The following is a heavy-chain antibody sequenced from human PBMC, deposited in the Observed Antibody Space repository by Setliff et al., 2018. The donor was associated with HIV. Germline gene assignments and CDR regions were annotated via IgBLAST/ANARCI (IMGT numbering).Heavy chain of an antibody. V-gene: IGHV4-59*01. CDR2: IYYSGST. CDR3: ARGGRVVPAATGSNAYDI. Sequence: SETLSLTCTVSGGSISTYYWSWIRQPPGKGLEWIGYIYYSGSTNYNPSLKSRVTISVDTSKNQFSLKLSSVTAADTAVYYCARGGRVVPAATGSNAYDIWGQGIQVTVSS. D-gene: IGHD2-2*01. CDR1: GGSISTYY. J-gene: IGHJ4*02.